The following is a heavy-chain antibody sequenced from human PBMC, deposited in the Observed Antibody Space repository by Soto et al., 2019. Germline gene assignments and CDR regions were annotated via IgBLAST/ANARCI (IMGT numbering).Heavy chain of an antibody. V-gene: IGHV3-23*01. CDR2: IGSTGTTT. D-gene: IGHD3-9*01. J-gene: IGHJ3*01. CDR3: ATVARYDDFDV. Sequence: QLLGSGGGLVQPGGSLRLSCEASGFTFNIYAMTWVRQAPGKGLEWVSNIGSTGTTTYYADSVKGRFAISRDNSKSTLYLQMNSLRAEDTAVYSCATVARYDDFDVWGQGTMVTVSS. CDR1: GFTFNIYA.